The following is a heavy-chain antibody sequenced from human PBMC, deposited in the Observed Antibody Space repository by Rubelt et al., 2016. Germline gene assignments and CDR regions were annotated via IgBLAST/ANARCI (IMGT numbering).Heavy chain of an antibody. Sequence: QVQLQESGPGLVKPSETLSLTCSVSRGSISSSDYYWGWIRQPPGKGLEWIGSVYYRGNTYYTPSLTSRVTVALDPPNNQFSLRLGSVTAADTAVYYCAREVPVDGTAFDPWGQGTLVTVSS. D-gene: IGHD6-19*01. CDR3: AREVPVDGTAFDP. CDR2: VYYRGNT. CDR1: RGSISSSDYY. V-gene: IGHV4-39*07. J-gene: IGHJ5*02.